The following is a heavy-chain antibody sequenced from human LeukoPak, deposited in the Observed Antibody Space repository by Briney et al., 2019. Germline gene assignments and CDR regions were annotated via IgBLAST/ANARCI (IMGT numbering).Heavy chain of an antibody. CDR2: VYWDGSK. CDR1: AVSPTVGRLG. J-gene: IGHJ4*02. Sequence: SGPSLLNPQPPLTLTAAFSAVSPTVGRLGVGWVRQPPGNALEWLTTVYWDGSKVFSPFLRTRLTNTRDTYNDQAILATANMDPVETRRHECVRTSRSDFWSGFFDHWGQGTLVTVSS. D-gene: IGHD3-3*01. V-gene: IGHV2-5*04. CDR3: VRTSRSDFWSGFFDH.